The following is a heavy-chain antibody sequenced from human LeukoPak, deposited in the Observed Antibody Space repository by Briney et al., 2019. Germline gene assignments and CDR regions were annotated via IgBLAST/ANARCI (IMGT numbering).Heavy chain of an antibody. CDR3: ARQASSGWYDY. CDR1: GGSFSGYY. CDR2: INHGGST. D-gene: IGHD6-19*01. V-gene: IGHV4-34*01. J-gene: IGHJ4*02. Sequence: SETLSLTCAVYGGSFSGYYWSWIRQPPGKGLEWIGEINHGGSTNYNPSLKSRVTISVDTSENQFSLKLSSVTAADTAVYYCARQASSGWYDYWGQGTLVTVSS.